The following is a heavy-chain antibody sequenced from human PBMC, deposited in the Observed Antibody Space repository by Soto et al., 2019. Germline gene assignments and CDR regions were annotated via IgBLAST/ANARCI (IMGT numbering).Heavy chain of an antibody. CDR3: AKDQKDSRLIGADILTGYDGAFDI. V-gene: IGHV3-23*01. CDR2: ISGSGGST. Sequence: PGGSLRLSCAASGFTFSRYAMSWVRQAPGKGLEWVSAISGSGGSTYYADSVKGRFTISRDNSKNTLYLQMNSLRAEDTAVYYCAKDQKDSRLIGADILTGYDGAFDIWGQGTMVTVSS. D-gene: IGHD3-9*01. J-gene: IGHJ3*02. CDR1: GFTFSRYA.